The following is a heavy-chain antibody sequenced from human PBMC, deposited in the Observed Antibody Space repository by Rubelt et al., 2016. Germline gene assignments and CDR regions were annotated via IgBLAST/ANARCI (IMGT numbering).Heavy chain of an antibody. CDR3: ARPRGGTYSGFDY. CDR1: GFTFSSAS. Sequence: EVQLVESGGGLVKPGGSLRLSCAASGFTFSSASMNWVRQAPGKGLEWVSSISSRSRNIYQADSVKGRFIISRDDAKNSVYLQMNSLRAEDTAIYYCARPRGGTYSGFDYWGQGTLVTVSS. V-gene: IGHV3-21*06. J-gene: IGHJ4*02. D-gene: IGHD1-26*01. CDR2: ISSRSRNI.